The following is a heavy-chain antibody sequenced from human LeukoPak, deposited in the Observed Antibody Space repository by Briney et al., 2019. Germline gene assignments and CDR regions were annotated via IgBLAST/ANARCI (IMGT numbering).Heavy chain of an antibody. CDR2: ISYDGSNK. V-gene: IGHV3-30*19. CDR1: GFTFSSYG. Sequence: GRSLRLSCAASGFTFSSYGMHWVRQAPGKGLEWVEVISYDGSNKYYADSVKGRFTISRDNTKNTLYLQMNSVRAEDTAVYYCARDRGPWIQLWLHDYWGQGTLGTVSS. CDR3: ARDRGPWIQLWLHDY. D-gene: IGHD5-18*01. J-gene: IGHJ4*02.